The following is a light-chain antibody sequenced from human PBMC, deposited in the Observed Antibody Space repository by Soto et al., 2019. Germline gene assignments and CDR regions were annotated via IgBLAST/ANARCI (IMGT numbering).Light chain of an antibody. CDR2: SNN. J-gene: IGLJ1*01. Sequence: QSVLTQPPSASGNPGQRVTISCSGSSSNIGSNTVNWYQQLPGTAPKLLIYSNNQRPSGVPDRFSGSKSGTSASLAISGLQSEDEADYYCAAWDDSLKGYVFGSGTKLTVL. CDR3: AAWDDSLKGYV. CDR1: SSNIGSNT. V-gene: IGLV1-44*01.